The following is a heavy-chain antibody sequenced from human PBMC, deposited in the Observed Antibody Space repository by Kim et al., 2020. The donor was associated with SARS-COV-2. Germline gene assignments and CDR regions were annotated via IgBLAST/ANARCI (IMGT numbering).Heavy chain of an antibody. D-gene: IGHD2-15*01. J-gene: IGHJ6*02. CDR3: ARGRLRRDCSGGSCYSGYYYYGMDV. Sequence: SETLSLTCAVYGGSFSGYYWSWIRQPPGKGLEWIGEINHSGSTNYNPSLKSRVTISVDTSKNQFSLKLSSVTAADTAVYYCARGRLRRDCSGGSCYSGYYYYGMDVWGQGTTVTVSS. CDR1: GGSFSGYY. CDR2: INHSGST. V-gene: IGHV4-34*01.